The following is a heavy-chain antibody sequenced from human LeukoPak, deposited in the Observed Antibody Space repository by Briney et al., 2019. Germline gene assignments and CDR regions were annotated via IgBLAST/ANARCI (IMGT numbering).Heavy chain of an antibody. CDR3: ARVRVISSPDLAP. D-gene: IGHD6-6*01. CDR2: INPNNGDT. V-gene: IGHV1-2*02. Sequence: GASVKVSCKASGYTFTVYHIHYVGQAPGQGLEWMGWINPNNGDTNYAQKFQGRVTMTRDTSISTTYMELNTLTSDDTAFYYCARVRVISSPDLAPWGQGTLVTVSS. J-gene: IGHJ5*02. CDR1: GYTFTVYH.